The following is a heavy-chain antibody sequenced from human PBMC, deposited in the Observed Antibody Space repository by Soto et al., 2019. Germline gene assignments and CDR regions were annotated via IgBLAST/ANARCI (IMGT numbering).Heavy chain of an antibody. D-gene: IGHD2-15*01. J-gene: IGHJ4*02. V-gene: IGHV4-30-2*01. CDR1: GGSISSGGYS. CDR2: IYHSGST. Sequence: QLQLQESGSGLVKPSQTLSLTCAVSGGSISSGGYSWSWIRQPPGTGLEWIGYIYHSGSTCYNPSLKRRVAISVDSSKIQFAMKLSSVTAADTAVYYCARGQVVAAQHWGQGTLVTVSA. CDR3: ARGQVVAAQH.